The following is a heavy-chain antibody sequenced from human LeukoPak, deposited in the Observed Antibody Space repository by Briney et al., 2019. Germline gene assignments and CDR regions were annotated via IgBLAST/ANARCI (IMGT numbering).Heavy chain of an antibody. V-gene: IGHV3-21*01. D-gene: IGHD3-10*01. CDR2: ISSSSSYI. Sequence: GGSLRLSCAASGFTFSSYSMNWVRQAPGEGLEWVSSISSSSSYIYYADSVKGRFTISRDNAKNSLYLQMNSLRAEDTAVYYCARYGSGSRYYFDYWGQGTLVTVSS. CDR3: ARYGSGSRYYFDY. J-gene: IGHJ4*02. CDR1: GFTFSSYS.